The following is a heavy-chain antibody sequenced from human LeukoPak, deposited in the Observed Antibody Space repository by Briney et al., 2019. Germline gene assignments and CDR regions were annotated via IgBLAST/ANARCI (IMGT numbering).Heavy chain of an antibody. CDR2: INSDGSST. V-gene: IGHV3-74*01. CDR3: ARGEYYCDSSGYYYLFDY. D-gene: IGHD3-22*01. J-gene: IGHJ4*02. Sequence: GGSLRLSCAASGFTFSSYWMHWVRQAPGKGLVWVSRINSDGSSTSYADSVKGRFTISRDNAKNTLYLQMNSLRAEDTAVYYCARGEYYCDSSGYYYLFDYWGQGTLVTVSS. CDR1: GFTFSSYW.